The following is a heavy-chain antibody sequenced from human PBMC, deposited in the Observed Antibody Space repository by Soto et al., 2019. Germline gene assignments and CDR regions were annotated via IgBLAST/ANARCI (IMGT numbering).Heavy chain of an antibody. J-gene: IGHJ4*02. Sequence: VQLVESGGGLVKPGGSLRLSCAASGFTFSSYSMNWVRQAPGKGLEWIGYIYHSGSTYYNPSLKSRVTISVDTSKNQFSLRLSSVTAADTAVYYCAREPGGYQLDYWGQGILVTVSS. D-gene: IGHD2-2*01. V-gene: IGHV4-59*06. CDR2: IYHSGST. CDR3: AREPGGYQLDY. CDR1: GFTFSSYS.